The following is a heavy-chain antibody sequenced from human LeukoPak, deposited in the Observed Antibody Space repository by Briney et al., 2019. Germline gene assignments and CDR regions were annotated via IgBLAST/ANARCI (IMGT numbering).Heavy chain of an antibody. CDR2: VHYSEST. J-gene: IGHJ4*02. Sequence: SETLSLTCTVSGGSISNSYYWGWIRQPPGKGLEWIGSVHYSESTFYNPSLMSRVTIYVDTSKNQFSLHLTSVTAADTAVYYCARVRSTGLPDYWGQGTLVTVSS. CDR3: ARVRSTGLPDY. CDR1: GGSISNSYY. V-gene: IGHV4-39*01. D-gene: IGHD2-2*01.